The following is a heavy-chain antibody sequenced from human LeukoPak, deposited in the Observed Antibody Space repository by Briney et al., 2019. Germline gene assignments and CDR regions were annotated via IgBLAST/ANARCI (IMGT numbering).Heavy chain of an antibody. J-gene: IGHJ4*02. CDR3: ARAASEYSYGHRSYYFDY. CDR1: GFTFSSYA. CDR2: ISYDGSNK. Sequence: GGSLRLSCAASGFTFSSYAMHWVRQAPGKGLEWVAVISYDGSNKYYADSVKGRFTISRDNSKNTLYLQMNSLRAEDTAVYYCARAASEYSYGHRSYYFDYWGQGTLVTVSS. D-gene: IGHD5-18*01. V-gene: IGHV3-30-3*01.